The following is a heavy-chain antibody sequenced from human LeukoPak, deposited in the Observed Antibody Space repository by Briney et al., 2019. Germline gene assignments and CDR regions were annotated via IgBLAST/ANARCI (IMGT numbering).Heavy chain of an antibody. V-gene: IGHV3-30*03. CDR3: ARDGGFYYGSGRFQH. J-gene: IGHJ1*01. CDR1: GFTFDTYG. D-gene: IGHD3-10*01. Sequence: GGSLRLSCVASGFTFDTYGLHWVRQAPGKGLQWVAVISDDGRDKTYADSVKGRFTISRDNSKKTVYPQMNSLRVEDTAVYYCARDGGFYYGSGRFQHWGQGTLVIVSS. CDR2: ISDDGRDK.